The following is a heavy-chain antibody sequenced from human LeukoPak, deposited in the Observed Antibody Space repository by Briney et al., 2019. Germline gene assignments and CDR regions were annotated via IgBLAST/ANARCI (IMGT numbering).Heavy chain of an antibody. CDR1: GGSMRSYY. D-gene: IGHD3-16*01. J-gene: IGHJ3*02. CDR2: IYYSGST. Sequence: SETLSLTCTVSGGSMRSYYWNWIRQPPGKGLEWIGYIYYSGSTNYNPSLKSRVTISVDTSKNQFSLKLTSVTAADTAIYYCARVGGMLTINNEAFDIWGQGTVVTVS. CDR3: ARVGGMLTINNEAFDI. V-gene: IGHV4-59*01.